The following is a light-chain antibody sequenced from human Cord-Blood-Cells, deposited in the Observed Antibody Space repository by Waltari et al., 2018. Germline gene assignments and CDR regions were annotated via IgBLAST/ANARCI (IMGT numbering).Light chain of an antibody. Sequence: QSALTQPASVSGSPGQSITISSTGTSSAVGSYNLVSWYQQHPGKAPKLMIYEGSKRPSGVSNRFSGSKSGNTASLTISGLQAEDEADYYCCSYAGSSTLVFGGGTKLTVL. V-gene: IGLV2-23*01. CDR2: EGS. CDR1: SSAVGSYNL. J-gene: IGLJ3*02. CDR3: CSYAGSSTLV.